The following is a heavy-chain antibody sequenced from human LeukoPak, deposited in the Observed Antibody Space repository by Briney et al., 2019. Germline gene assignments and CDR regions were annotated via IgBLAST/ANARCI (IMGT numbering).Heavy chain of an antibody. CDR1: GFTFRNYA. CDR3: AKEPMRDYYDTIPSYYFDY. Sequence: GGSLRLSCVASGFTFRNYAMSWVRQAPGKGLEWVSAISGSGSITYYADSVKGRFTISRDNSQNTLSLQMNSLRAEDTAVYYCAKEPMRDYYDTIPSYYFDYWGQGTLVTVSS. V-gene: IGHV3-23*01. D-gene: IGHD3-22*01. J-gene: IGHJ4*02. CDR2: ISGSGSIT.